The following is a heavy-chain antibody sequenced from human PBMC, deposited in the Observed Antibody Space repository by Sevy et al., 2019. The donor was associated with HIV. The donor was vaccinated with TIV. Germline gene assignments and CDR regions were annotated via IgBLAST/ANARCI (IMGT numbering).Heavy chain of an antibody. V-gene: IGHV1-2*02. CDR1: GYTFTGYY. Sequence: ASVKVSCKASGYTFTGYYMHWVRQAPGQGLEWMGWINPNSGGTNYAQKFQGRVTMTRDTSISTAYMELSRLRSDDTAVYYCARDGETSKYYYGSGSYYNPDYYYYHMDVWGKGTTVTVSS. D-gene: IGHD3-10*01. CDR2: INPNSGGT. J-gene: IGHJ6*03. CDR3: ARDGETSKYYYGSGSYYNPDYYYYHMDV.